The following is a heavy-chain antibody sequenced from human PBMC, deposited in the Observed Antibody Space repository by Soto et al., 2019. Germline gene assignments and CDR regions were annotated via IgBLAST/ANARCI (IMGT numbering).Heavy chain of an antibody. D-gene: IGHD3-22*01. CDR3: AKVFYYYDSSGYYYFDY. V-gene: IGHV3-23*01. J-gene: IGHJ4*02. CDR1: VFTVSSYA. CDR2: ISGSGSTI. Sequence: GGSLRLSCAASVFTVSSYAVSWVRQAPGKGPEWISSISGSGSTIYYADSVKGRFTISRDNSKNTLYLQMSSLRAEDTAVYYCAKVFYYYDSSGYYYFDYWGQGTLVTVSS.